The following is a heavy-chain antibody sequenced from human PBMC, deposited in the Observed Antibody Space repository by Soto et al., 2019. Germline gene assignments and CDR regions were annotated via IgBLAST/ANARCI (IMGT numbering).Heavy chain of an antibody. J-gene: IGHJ3*02. CDR2: ISGSGGST. CDR1: GFTFSNAW. Sequence: PGGSLRLSCAASGFTFSNAWVSWVRQAPGKGLEWVSAISGSGGSTYYADSVKGRFTISRDNSKNTLYLQMNSLRAEDTAVYYCAKALVLLWFGPPGYDAFDIWGQGTMVTVSS. V-gene: IGHV3-23*01. CDR3: AKALVLLWFGPPGYDAFDI. D-gene: IGHD3-10*01.